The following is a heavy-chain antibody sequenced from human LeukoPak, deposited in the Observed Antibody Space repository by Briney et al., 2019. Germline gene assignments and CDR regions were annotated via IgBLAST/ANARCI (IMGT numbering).Heavy chain of an antibody. CDR3: ARASVAATYYFDY. Sequence: GASVTVSCKASGGTFSSYAIRGVEQAPGQGLTWMGGIIPIHGTANYAKKFQGRVTITADESTSTTYMELSSLRSEDTAVYYCARASVAATYYFDYWGQGTLVTVSS. D-gene: IGHD2-15*01. CDR1: GGTFSSYA. J-gene: IGHJ4*02. V-gene: IGHV1-69*13. CDR2: IIPIHGTA.